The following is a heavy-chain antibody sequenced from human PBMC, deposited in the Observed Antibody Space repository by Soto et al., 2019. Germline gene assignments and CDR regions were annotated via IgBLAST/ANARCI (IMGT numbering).Heavy chain of an antibody. CDR3: ARKYWVPDY. CDR1: EFTFSNHW. CDR2: IHNNGSIT. Sequence: PGGSLRLSCAASEFTFSNHWMHWVRQAPGKGLFWVSRIHNNGSITDYADSSKGRFTISRDNAKNTQYLQLNSLTAQATAAYHFARKYWVPDYCGQGTLVTVSS. J-gene: IGHJ4*02. V-gene: IGHV3-74*01. D-gene: IGHD2-15*01.